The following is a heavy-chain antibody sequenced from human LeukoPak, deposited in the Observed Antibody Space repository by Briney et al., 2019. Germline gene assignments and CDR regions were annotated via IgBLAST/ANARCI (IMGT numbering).Heavy chain of an antibody. V-gene: IGHV3-11*06. CDR3: ARDRFGYNYGIDY. Sequence: IPGGSLRLSCAASGFTFSDYYMSWIRQAPGKGLEWVSYISSSSSYTNYADSVKGRFTISRDNAKNSLYLQMNSLRAEDTAVYYCARDRFGYNYGIDYWGQGTLVTVSS. J-gene: IGHJ4*02. D-gene: IGHD5-18*01. CDR1: GFTFSDYY. CDR2: ISSSSSYT.